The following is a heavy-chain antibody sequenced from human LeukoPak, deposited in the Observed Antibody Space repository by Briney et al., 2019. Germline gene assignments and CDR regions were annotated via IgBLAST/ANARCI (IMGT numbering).Heavy chain of an antibody. CDR1: GLTFSRHP. D-gene: IGHD6-19*01. CDR3: AKDPRTGAVSGIFYFDY. Sequence: GGSLRLSCAASGLTFSRHPMHWVRQAPGKGLEWVAVIVYDGSEKYYKESVKGRFTISRDNSKNTLYLQMDSLRPEDTAVYYCAKDPRTGAVSGIFYFDYWGQGTLLTVSS. V-gene: IGHV3-30*04. J-gene: IGHJ4*02. CDR2: IVYDGSEK.